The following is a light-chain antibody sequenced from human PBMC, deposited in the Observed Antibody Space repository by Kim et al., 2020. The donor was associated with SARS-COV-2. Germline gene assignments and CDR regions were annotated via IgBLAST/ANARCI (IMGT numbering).Light chain of an antibody. CDR2: EVS. V-gene: IGLV2-8*01. Sequence: QSALTQPPSVSGSPGQSVTISCTGTSSDVGGYNYVSWYQQHPGKAPKLMIYEVSNRPSGVPDRFSGPKSGNTASLTISGLQAEDEADYYCSSYAGSNNWVFGGGTQLTVL. CDR3: SSYAGSNNWV. CDR1: SSDVGGYNY. J-gene: IGLJ2*01.